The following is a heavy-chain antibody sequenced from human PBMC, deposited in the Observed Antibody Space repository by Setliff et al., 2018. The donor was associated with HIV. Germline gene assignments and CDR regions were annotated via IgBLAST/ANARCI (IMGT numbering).Heavy chain of an antibody. CDR1: GFTFSSYA. V-gene: IGHV3-30*04. D-gene: IGHD6-19*01. Sequence: PGGSLRLSCAASGFTFSSYAMHWVRQAPGKGLEWVAVISYDGGNKNYADSVKGRFTISRDNSKNTLYLQMNSLRAEDTAMYYCARASREWLGPYYYMDVWGKGTRVTVSS. CDR2: ISYDGGNK. J-gene: IGHJ6*03. CDR3: ARASREWLGPYYYMDV.